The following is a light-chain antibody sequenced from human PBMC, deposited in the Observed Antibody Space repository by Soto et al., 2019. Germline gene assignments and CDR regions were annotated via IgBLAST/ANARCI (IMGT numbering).Light chain of an antibody. V-gene: IGLV1-40*01. CDR3: QSYDSSLSGSMV. J-gene: IGLJ2*01. Sequence: QSVLTQPPSVSGAPGQRVTISCTGSSSNIGAGYDVHWYQQLPRTAPKLLIYGNSNRPSGVPDRFSGSKSGTSASLAITGLQAEDEADDYCQSYDSSLSGSMVFGGGTKLTVL. CDR2: GNS. CDR1: SSNIGAGYD.